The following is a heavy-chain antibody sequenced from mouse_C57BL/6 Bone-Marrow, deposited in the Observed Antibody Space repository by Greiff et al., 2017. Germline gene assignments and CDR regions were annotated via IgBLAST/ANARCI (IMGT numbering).Heavy chain of an antibody. CDR1: GYSITSGYD. CDR3: ARGPDYLDY. CDR2: ISYSGST. J-gene: IGHJ2*01. Sequence: VQLQQSGPGMVKPSQSLSLTCTVTGYSITSGYDWHWIRHFPGNKLEWMGYISYSGSTNYNPSLKSRISITHDTSKNHFFLKLNSVTTEDTATYYCARGPDYLDYWGQGTTLTVSS. V-gene: IGHV3-1*01.